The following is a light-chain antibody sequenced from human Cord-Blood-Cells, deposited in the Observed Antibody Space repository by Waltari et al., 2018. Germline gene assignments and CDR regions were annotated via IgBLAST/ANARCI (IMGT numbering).Light chain of an antibody. Sequence: IQLTQSPSSLSASVGDRVTITCRASQGISSYLAWYQQKPGKAPKLLIYAASTLQSGVPSRFSGSGSGTDFTLTISSLQPEDFATYYWQQLNSLFTFGPGTKVDIK. V-gene: IGKV1-9*01. CDR3: QQLNSLFT. CDR2: AAS. CDR1: QGISSY. J-gene: IGKJ3*01.